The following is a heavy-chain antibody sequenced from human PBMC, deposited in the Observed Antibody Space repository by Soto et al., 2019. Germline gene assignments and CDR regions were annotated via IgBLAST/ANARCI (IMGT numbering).Heavy chain of an antibody. CDR1: GFTFSSYA. CDR2: ISANGGST. J-gene: IGHJ4*02. CDR3: AKDPGYSGYGQFDY. D-gene: IGHD5-12*01. V-gene: IGHV3-23*01. Sequence: GGSLRLSCAASGFTFSSYAMSWVRQAPGKGLEWVSTISANGGSTYYPDSVKGRFTISRDNSKNTLYLQMNGLRAEDTAVYYCAKDPGYSGYGQFDYWGQGTLVTVSS.